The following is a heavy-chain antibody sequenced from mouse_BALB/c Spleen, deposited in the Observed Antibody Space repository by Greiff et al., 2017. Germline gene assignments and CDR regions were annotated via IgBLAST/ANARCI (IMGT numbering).Heavy chain of an antibody. V-gene: IGHV1-39*01. D-gene: IGHD4-1*02. CDR2: INPYYGST. J-gene: IGHJ3*01. CDR1: GYSFTDYI. CDR3: ARPTGTLGAWFAY. Sequence: EVQLQQTGPELVKPGASVKISCKASGYSFTDYIMLWVKQSHGKSLEWIGNINPYYGSTSYNLKFKGKATLTVDKSSSTAYMQLNSLTSEDSAVYYCARPTGTLGAWFAYWGQGTLVTVSA.